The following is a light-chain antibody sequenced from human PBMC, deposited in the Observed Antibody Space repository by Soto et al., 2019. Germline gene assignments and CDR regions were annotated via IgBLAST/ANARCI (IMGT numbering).Light chain of an antibody. CDR2: DAS. J-gene: IGKJ3*01. V-gene: IGKV1-33*01. CDR1: QDISNY. Sequence: DIQMTQSPSSLSASVGDRVTITCQASQDISNYLNWYQQKPGKAPKLLIYDASNLETGVPSRFSGSGSWTDFTFTISSLQPDAIATYYCEQYDNLPRFGPGTKVDIK. CDR3: EQYDNLPR.